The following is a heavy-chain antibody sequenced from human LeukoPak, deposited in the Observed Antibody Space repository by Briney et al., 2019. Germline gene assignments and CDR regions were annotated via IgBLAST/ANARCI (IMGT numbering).Heavy chain of an antibody. CDR2: VSGSGGNI. D-gene: IGHD6-13*01. CDR1: GFTFSSYT. J-gene: IGHJ2*01. Sequence: PGGSLRLSCAASGFTFSSYTMSWVRQAPGKGLEWVSGVSGSGGNIHYADSVKGRFTISRDNSKNTLYLQMNSLRAEDTAVYYCARDRIAAGYFDLWGRGTLVTVSS. V-gene: IGHV3-23*01. CDR3: ARDRIAAGYFDL.